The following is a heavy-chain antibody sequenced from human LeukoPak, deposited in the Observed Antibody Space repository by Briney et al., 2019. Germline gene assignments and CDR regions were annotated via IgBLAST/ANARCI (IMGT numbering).Heavy chain of an antibody. CDR2: IIPILNIT. CDR3: ATLTSSKYYYGSGSYYFDY. D-gene: IGHD3-10*01. Sequence: SVKVSCKASRGTFSKYAISWVRQAPGQGLEWMGRIIPILNITHNAQKFQGRVTIAADKSTSTAYMELSSLRSEDTAVYYCATLTSSKYYYGSGSYYFDYWGQGTLVTVSS. CDR1: RGTFSKYA. J-gene: IGHJ4*02. V-gene: IGHV1-69*04.